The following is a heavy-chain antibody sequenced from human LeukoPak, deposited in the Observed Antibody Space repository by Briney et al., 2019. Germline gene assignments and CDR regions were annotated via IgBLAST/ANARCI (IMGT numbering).Heavy chain of an antibody. CDR3: AKDRPRRAMVTWGAYYYGMDV. CDR2: ISSSSSTI. D-gene: IGHD5-18*01. CDR1: GFTFSSYS. V-gene: IGHV3-48*01. Sequence: GGSLRLSCAASGFTFSSYSMNWVRQAPGKGLEWVSSISSSSSTIYYADSVKGRFTISRDNSKNTLYLQMNSLRAEDTAVYYCAKDRPRRAMVTWGAYYYGMDVWGQGTTVTVSS. J-gene: IGHJ6*02.